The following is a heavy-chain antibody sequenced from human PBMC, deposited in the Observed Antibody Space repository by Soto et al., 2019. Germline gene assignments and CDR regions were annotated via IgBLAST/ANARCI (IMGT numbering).Heavy chain of an antibody. CDR3: ATTFRYFDWPNPRGEYGMDV. D-gene: IGHD3-9*01. J-gene: IGHJ6*02. V-gene: IGHV1-2*04. CDR2: INPNSGGT. CDR1: GYTFTSYG. Sequence: ASVKVSCKASGYTFTSYGISWVRQAPGQGLEWMGWINPNSGGTNYAQKFQGWVTMTRDTSISTAYMELSRLRSDDTAVYYCATTFRYFDWPNPRGEYGMDVWGQGTTVTVSS.